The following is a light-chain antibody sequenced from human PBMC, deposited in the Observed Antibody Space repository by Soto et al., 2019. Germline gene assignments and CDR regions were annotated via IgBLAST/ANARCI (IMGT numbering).Light chain of an antibody. V-gene: IGKV3-11*01. J-gene: IGKJ1*01. CDR3: QQRSNWPPIT. CDR1: QSVSSY. CDR2: DAS. Sequence: EIVLTQSPATLSLSPGERATLSCRASQSVSSYLAWYQQKPGQAPRLLIYDASNRATGIPARFSGSGSGTDFTLTIRSLEPEDFAVYYCQQRSNWPPITFGQGTKVDIK.